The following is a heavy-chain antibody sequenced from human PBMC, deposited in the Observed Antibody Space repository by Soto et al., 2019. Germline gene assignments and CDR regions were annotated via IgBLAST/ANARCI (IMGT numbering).Heavy chain of an antibody. J-gene: IGHJ5*02. CDR2: MSLSGTT. D-gene: IGHD3-16*01. Sequence: SETLSLTCTVSGGSMTDYFWNWIRQSPEKGLEWIGYMSLSGTTTYNPSLKNRVAISIDTSKNQFSLRLNSVTAADTATYFCARVPRWAPGGYNALGPWGPGTLVTVSS. CDR3: ARVPRWAPGGYNALGP. CDR1: GGSMTDYF. V-gene: IGHV4-59*12.